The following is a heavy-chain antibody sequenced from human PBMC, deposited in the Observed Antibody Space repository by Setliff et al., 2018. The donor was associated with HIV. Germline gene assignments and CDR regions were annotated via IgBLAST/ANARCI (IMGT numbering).Heavy chain of an antibody. CDR3: ARHDVVRGAIDN. J-gene: IGHJ4*02. V-gene: IGHV3-66*02. Sequence: PSETLSLTCAVSGYSISSGYYWGWIRQPPGKGLEWVSVIYSGGSTYYADSVKGRFTISRDNSKNTLYVQMNSLRAEDTAVYHCARHDVVRGAIDNWGQGTLVTVSS. CDR2: IYSGGST. CDR1: GYSISSGYY. D-gene: IGHD3-10*01.